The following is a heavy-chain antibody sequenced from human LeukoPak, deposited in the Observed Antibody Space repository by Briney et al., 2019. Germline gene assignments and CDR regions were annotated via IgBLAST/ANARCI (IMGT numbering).Heavy chain of an antibody. CDR2: IYISGGT. CDR3: ARHGGGTYHQPLFDY. V-gene: IGHV4-59*01. D-gene: IGHD1-26*01. CDR1: GGSISNYY. J-gene: IGHJ4*02. Sequence: SETLSLTCTVSGGSISNYYWSWIRQPPGKGLEWIAYIYISGGTDYNPSLKSRVTISADTSKNQFSLKLNSVTAADTAVYHCARHGGGTYHQPLFDYWGQGTLVTVSS.